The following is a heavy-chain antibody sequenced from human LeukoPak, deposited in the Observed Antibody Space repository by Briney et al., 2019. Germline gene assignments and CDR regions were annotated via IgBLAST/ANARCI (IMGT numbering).Heavy chain of an antibody. Sequence: SETLSLTCAVYGGSFSGYYWSWIRQPPGKGLEWIGEINHSGSSNYNPSLKSRVTISVDTSKNQFSLKLSSATAADTAVYYCARHLWPPYFDYWGQGTLVTVSS. D-gene: IGHD3-16*01. J-gene: IGHJ4*02. V-gene: IGHV4-34*01. CDR3: ARHLWPPYFDY. CDR2: INHSGSS. CDR1: GGSFSGYY.